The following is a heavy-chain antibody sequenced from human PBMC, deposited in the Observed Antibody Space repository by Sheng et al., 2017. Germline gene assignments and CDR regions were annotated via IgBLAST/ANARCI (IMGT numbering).Heavy chain of an antibody. D-gene: IGHD2-2*01. CDR2: IIPILGIA. V-gene: IGHV1-69*02. Sequence: QVQLVQSGAEVKKPGSSVKVSCKASGGTFSSYTISWVRQAPGQGLEWMGRIIPILGIANYAQKFQGRVTITADKSTSTAYMELSSLRSEDTAVYYCARGIVVVPAAIGSFDPWGQGTLVT. CDR3: ARGIVVVPAAIGSFDP. CDR1: GGTFSSYT. J-gene: IGHJ5*02.